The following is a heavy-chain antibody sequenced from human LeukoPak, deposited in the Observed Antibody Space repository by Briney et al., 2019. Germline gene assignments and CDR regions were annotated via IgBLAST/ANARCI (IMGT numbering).Heavy chain of an antibody. CDR2: IYTSGST. V-gene: IGHV4-61*02. Sequence: SETLSLTCTVSGGSISSGSYYWSWIRQPAGKGLEWIGRIYTSGSTNYNPSLKSRVTISVDTSKNQFSLKLSSVTAADTAVYYCARGIFMTTVRRVFWFDPWGQGTLVTVPS. J-gene: IGHJ5*02. CDR1: GGSISSGSYY. D-gene: IGHD4-17*01. CDR3: ARGIFMTTVRRVFWFDP.